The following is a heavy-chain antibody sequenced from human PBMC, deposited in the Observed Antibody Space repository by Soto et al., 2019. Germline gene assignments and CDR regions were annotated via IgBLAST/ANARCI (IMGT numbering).Heavy chain of an antibody. CDR3: ARVWEYYYDSSGYSGWLLGYYYYGMDV. CDR2: MNPNSGNT. Sequence: QVQLVQSGAEVKKPGASVKVSCKASGYTFTSYDINWVRQTTGQGLEWMGWMNPNSGNTGYAQKFQGRVTMTRNTSISTAYMELSSLRSEDTAVYYCARVWEYYYDSSGYSGWLLGYYYYGMDVWGQGTTVTVSS. D-gene: IGHD3-22*01. V-gene: IGHV1-8*01. J-gene: IGHJ6*02. CDR1: GYTFTSYD.